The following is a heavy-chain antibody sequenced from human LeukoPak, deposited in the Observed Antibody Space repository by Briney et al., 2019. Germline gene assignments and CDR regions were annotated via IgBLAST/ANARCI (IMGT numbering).Heavy chain of an antibody. CDR3: ARGGYSYGYFDY. V-gene: IGHV4-34*01. Sequence: SETLSLTCAVYGGSFSGYFWSWIRQPPGKGLEWIGEINHSGSTNYNPSLKSRVTISVDTSKNQFSLKLSSVTAADTAVYYCARGGYSYGYFDYWGQGTLVTVSS. CDR1: GGSFSGYF. D-gene: IGHD5-18*01. J-gene: IGHJ4*02. CDR2: INHSGST.